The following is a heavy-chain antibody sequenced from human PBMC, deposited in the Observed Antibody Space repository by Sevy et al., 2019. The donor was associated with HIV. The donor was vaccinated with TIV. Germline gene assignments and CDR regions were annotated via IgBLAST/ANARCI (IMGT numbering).Heavy chain of an antibody. CDR2: INPHNGNT. Sequence: ASVNVSCKASGYTFTNHGISWVRQAPGQGLEWMGWINPHNGNTKYAQKLQGRVTMTTDTSTNTAYMEVRSLGSDDTAVYYCAREGTLVTMIIWGQGTLVTVSS. V-gene: IGHV1-18*01. J-gene: IGHJ4*02. CDR3: AREGTLVTMII. D-gene: IGHD3-22*01. CDR1: GYTFTNHG.